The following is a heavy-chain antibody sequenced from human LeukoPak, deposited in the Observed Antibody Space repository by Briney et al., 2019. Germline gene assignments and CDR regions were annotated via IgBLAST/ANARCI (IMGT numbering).Heavy chain of an antibody. Sequence: GASLKDSCKASGYTFTRYYMHWVRQTPGQRLEWMGMINPSVGTTGHAQKFQGRVTVTRDTSTSTVYMEMSSLRSEDTAVYYCARGPENYYYFDYWGQGTLVTVSS. CDR1: GYTFTRYY. CDR2: INPSVGTT. CDR3: ARGPENYYYFDY. D-gene: IGHD1-14*01. J-gene: IGHJ4*02. V-gene: IGHV1-46*01.